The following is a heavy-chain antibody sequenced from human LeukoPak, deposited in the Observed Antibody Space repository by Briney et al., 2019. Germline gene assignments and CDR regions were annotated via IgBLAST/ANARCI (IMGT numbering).Heavy chain of an antibody. CDR2: ISGSGGST. J-gene: IGHJ5*02. V-gene: IGHV3-23*01. D-gene: IGHD3-10*01. Sequence: GGSLRLSCAASGFTFSSYATSWVRQAPGKGLEWVSAISGSGGSTYYADSVKGRFTISRDNSKNTLYLQMNSLRAEDTAVYYCASLGITMVRGVSTFDPWGQGTLVTVSS. CDR3: ASLGITMVRGVSTFDP. CDR1: GFTFSSYA.